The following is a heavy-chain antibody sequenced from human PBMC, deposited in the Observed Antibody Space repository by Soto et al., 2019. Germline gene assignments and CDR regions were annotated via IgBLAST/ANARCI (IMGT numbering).Heavy chain of an antibody. D-gene: IGHD3-22*01. V-gene: IGHV3-21*01. CDR2: ISSSSIYI. CDR1: GFTFSSYS. CDR3: ARVGYYYDRSRFYLSDYYGMDV. Sequence: GGSLRLSCAASGFTFSSYSMNWVRQAPGKGLEWVSFISSSSIYIYYADSVKGRFTISRDNAKNSLYLQMNSLRAEDTAVYYCARVGYYYDRSRFYLSDYYGMDVWGQGTTVTVSS. J-gene: IGHJ6*02.